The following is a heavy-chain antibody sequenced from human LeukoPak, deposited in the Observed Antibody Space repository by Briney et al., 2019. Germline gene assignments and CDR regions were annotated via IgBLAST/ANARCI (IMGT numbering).Heavy chain of an antibody. Sequence: PGGSLRLSCAASGFTFSDYYMSWIRQAPGKGLEWVSYISSSGSTIYYADSVKGRFTISRDNAKNSLYLQMNSLRAEDTAVYYCAGDRVEWELLRWFDPWGQGTLVTVSS. CDR3: AGDRVEWELLRWFDP. D-gene: IGHD1-26*01. V-gene: IGHV3-11*01. J-gene: IGHJ5*02. CDR1: GFTFSDYY. CDR2: ISSSGSTI.